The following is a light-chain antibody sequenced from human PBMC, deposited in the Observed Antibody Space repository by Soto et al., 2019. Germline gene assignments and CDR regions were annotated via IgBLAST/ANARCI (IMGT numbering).Light chain of an antibody. Sequence: DIQMTQSPSTLSGSVGDRVTITCRASQTISSWLAWYQQKPGKAPKLLIYKASTLKSGVPARFSGSGSGTEFTLTISSLQSEDFAVYYCQQYHNLWTFGQGTKVDIK. CDR3: QQYHNLWT. J-gene: IGKJ1*01. CDR1: QTISSW. V-gene: IGKV1-5*03. CDR2: KAS.